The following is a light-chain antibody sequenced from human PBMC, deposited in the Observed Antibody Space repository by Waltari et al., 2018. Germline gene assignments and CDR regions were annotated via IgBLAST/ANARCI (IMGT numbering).Light chain of an antibody. Sequence: QSALTQPRSVSGSPGQSVTISCPGPSSDVGGYDYVSWYQKHPGKAPKLIIYDVSKRPSGVPDRFSGSKSGSTASLTISGLLAEDEADYYCCSYSGTNTLYVFGTGTEVTVL. J-gene: IGLJ1*01. CDR2: DVS. CDR1: SSDVGGYDY. V-gene: IGLV2-11*01. CDR3: CSYSGTNTLYV.